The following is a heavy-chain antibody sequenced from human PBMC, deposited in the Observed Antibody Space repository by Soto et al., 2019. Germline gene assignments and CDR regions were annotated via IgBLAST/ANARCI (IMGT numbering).Heavy chain of an antibody. CDR2: IRGSGGST. J-gene: IGHJ4*02. V-gene: IGHV3-23*01. Sequence: EVQLLESGGGLVQPGGSLRLSCAASGFTFSSYAMSWVRQAPGKGLEWVSAIRGSGGSTYYADSVKGRFTISRDNSKNTLYLQMNSLRAEDTAVYYCAKDMSHLSGSYYSGKDYWGQGTLVTVSS. CDR3: AKDMSHLSGSYYSGKDY. CDR1: GFTFSSYA. D-gene: IGHD3-10*01.